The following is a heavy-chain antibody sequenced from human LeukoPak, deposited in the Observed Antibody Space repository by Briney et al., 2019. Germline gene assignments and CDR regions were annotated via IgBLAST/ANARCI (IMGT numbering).Heavy chain of an antibody. D-gene: IGHD3-3*01. CDR1: GGSFSGYY. J-gene: IGHJ6*03. V-gene: IGHV4-34*01. CDR2: INHSGST. Sequence: SETLSLTCAVYGGSFSGYYWSWIRQPPEKGLEWIGEINHSGSTNYNPSLKGRVTISVDTSKNQFSLKLSSVTAADTAVYYCARGQYDFQTTYYYMDVWGKGITVTVSS. CDR3: ARGQYDFQTTYYYMDV.